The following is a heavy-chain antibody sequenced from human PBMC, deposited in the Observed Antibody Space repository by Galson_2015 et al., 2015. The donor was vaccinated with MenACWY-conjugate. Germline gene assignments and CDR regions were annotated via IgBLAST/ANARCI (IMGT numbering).Heavy chain of an antibody. V-gene: IGHV3-30*18. Sequence: SLRLSCEASGFTFRRFGMHWVRQAPGKGLEWMAVISYDGSNECYADYVKGRFTISRDNSKNTLYLQMNSLRADDTAVYYCAKDWSVPYSTISYYFYMDVWGKGTTVTVSS. CDR2: ISYDGSNE. D-gene: IGHD6-13*01. CDR3: AKDWSVPYSTISYYFYMDV. J-gene: IGHJ6*03. CDR1: GFTFRRFG.